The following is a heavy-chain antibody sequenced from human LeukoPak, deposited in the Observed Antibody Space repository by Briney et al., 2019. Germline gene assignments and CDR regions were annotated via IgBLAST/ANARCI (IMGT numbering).Heavy chain of an antibody. Sequence: SETLSLTCTVSGGSINNYYWSWTRQPAGKGLEWIGQVYSSGHTTYNPSLKSRVTMSVDTSENQFSLSLGSLTAADTAVYYCARRTWGSDFDYWGREPRSPSPQ. CDR1: GGSINNYY. CDR2: VYSSGHT. V-gene: IGHV4-4*07. D-gene: IGHD7-27*01. J-gene: IGHJ4*02. CDR3: ARRTWGSDFDY.